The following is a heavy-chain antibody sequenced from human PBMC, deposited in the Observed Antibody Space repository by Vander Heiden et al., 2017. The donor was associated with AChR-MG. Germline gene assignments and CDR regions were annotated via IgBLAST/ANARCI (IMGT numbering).Heavy chain of an antibody. J-gene: IGHJ4*02. Sequence: QVQLVQSGAEVKKPGASVKVPCKASGYTFTSYATHWVRQAPGQRLEWMGWINAGNGNTKYSQKFQGRVTITRDTSASTAYMELSSLRSEDTAVYYCARAVHYDILTGYEFDYWGQGTLVTVSS. V-gene: IGHV1-3*01. CDR2: INAGNGNT. CDR3: ARAVHYDILTGYEFDY. CDR1: GYTFTSYA. D-gene: IGHD3-9*01.